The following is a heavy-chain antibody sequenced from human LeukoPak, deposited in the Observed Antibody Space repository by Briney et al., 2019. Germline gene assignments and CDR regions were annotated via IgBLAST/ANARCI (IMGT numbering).Heavy chain of an antibody. V-gene: IGHV1-18*01. D-gene: IGHD3-22*01. J-gene: IGHJ5*01. CDR2: IGTYGGDT. CDR3: ARDLWNFYDDSGYNRDFDS. CDR1: TSR. Sequence: ASVKVSCKATSRISWVRQAPGQGLEWMGWIGTYGGDTYYAQKFQGRIAVTTDTSTSTVHMELRNLRSDDTAVYYCARDLWNFYDDSGYNRDFDSWGQGTLVTVSS.